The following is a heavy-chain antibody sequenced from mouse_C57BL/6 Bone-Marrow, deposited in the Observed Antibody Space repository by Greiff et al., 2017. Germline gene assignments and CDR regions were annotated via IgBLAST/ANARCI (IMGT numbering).Heavy chain of an antibody. V-gene: IGHV1-81*01. CDR3: AFLPITTVVAKGYFDV. CDR2: LYPRSGNT. D-gene: IGHD1-1*01. CDR1: GYTFTSYG. J-gene: IGHJ1*03. Sequence: VKLQESGAELARPGASVKLSCTASGYTFTSYGISWVKQSTGQGLEWLGALYPRSGNTSYHETFKGTATMTADNTSSTAYMELRSLTSDDSAVYCCAFLPITTVVAKGYFDVWGTGTTVTVSS.